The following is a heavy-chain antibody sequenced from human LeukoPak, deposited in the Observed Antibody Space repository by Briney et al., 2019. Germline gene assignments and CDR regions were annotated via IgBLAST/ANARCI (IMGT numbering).Heavy chain of an antibody. CDR3: AREERYYYDSSGYYFGY. CDR1: GFTVSSNY. J-gene: IGHJ4*02. Sequence: GGSLRLSCAASGFTVSSNYMSWVRQAPGKGLEWVSVIYSGGSTYYADSVKGRFTISRHNSKNTLYLQMNSLRAEDTAVYYCAREERYYYDSSGYYFGYWGQGTLVTVSS. D-gene: IGHD3-22*01. V-gene: IGHV3-53*04. CDR2: IYSGGST.